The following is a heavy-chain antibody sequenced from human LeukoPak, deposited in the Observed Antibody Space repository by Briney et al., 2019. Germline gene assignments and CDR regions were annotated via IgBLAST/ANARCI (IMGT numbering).Heavy chain of an antibody. CDR2: IFTSGST. J-gene: IGHJ6*03. CDR3: ARHGSYCMDV. CDR1: GASIGSHY. Sequence: PSETLSLTCTVSGASIGSHYWTCIRQPPGKGLEWIASIFTSGSTVYNPSLKSRVTISVDTSKNQISLKLSSVTAEDTAVYYCARHGSYCMDVWGKGTTVTVSS. D-gene: IGHD1-26*01. V-gene: IGHV4-4*09.